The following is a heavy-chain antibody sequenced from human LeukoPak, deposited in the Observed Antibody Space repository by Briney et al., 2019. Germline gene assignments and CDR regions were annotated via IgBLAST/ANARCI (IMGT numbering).Heavy chain of an antibody. J-gene: IGHJ4*02. D-gene: IGHD5-12*01. Sequence: PSETLSLTCAVYGGSFSGYYWSWIRQPPGKGLEWIGEINHSGSTNYNPSLKSRVTISVDTSKNQFSLRLSSVTAADTAVYYCASYSTTIYWGQGTLVTVSS. V-gene: IGHV4-34*01. CDR1: GGSFSGYY. CDR2: INHSGST. CDR3: ASYSTTIY.